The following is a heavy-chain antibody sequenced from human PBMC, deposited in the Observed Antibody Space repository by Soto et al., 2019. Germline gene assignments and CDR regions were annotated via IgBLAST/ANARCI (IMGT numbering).Heavy chain of an antibody. V-gene: IGHV1-69*13. Sequence: SVKVSCKASGGTFSSYAISWVRQAPGQGLEWMGGIIPIFGTANYAQKFQGRVTITADESTSTAYMELSSLRSEDTAVYYCARVGGSGRGYYYYYGIDVWGQGTTVTVSS. CDR3: ARVGGSGRGYYYYYGIDV. D-gene: IGHD3-10*01. CDR2: IIPIFGTA. CDR1: GGTFSSYA. J-gene: IGHJ6*02.